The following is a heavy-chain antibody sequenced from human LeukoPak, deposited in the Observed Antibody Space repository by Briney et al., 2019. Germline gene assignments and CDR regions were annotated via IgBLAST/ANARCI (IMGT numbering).Heavy chain of an antibody. J-gene: IGHJ5*02. CDR2: ISYDGSNK. Sequence: GGSLRLFCAASGFTFSSYGMHWVRQAPGKGLEWVAVISYDGSNKYYADSVKGRFTISRDNSKNTLYLQMNSLRAEDTAVYYCAKDYYGSGSTPSYNWFDPWGQGTLVTVSS. D-gene: IGHD3-10*01. CDR3: AKDYYGSGSTPSYNWFDP. V-gene: IGHV3-30*18. CDR1: GFTFSSYG.